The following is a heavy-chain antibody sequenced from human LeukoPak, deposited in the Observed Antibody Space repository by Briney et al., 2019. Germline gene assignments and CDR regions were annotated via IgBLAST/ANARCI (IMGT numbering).Heavy chain of an antibody. J-gene: IGHJ6*03. D-gene: IGHD6-13*01. Sequence: GGSLRLSCAASGFIFSDYYMSWIRQAPGKGLEWVSYISSSGSTMYYTDSVKGRFTISRDNAKDSLYLQMNSLRSDDTAVYYCARDHMAAAGTDLVYYYYYMDVWGKGTTVTISS. V-gene: IGHV3-11*01. CDR1: GFIFSDYY. CDR3: ARDHMAAAGTDLVYYYYYMDV. CDR2: ISSSGSTM.